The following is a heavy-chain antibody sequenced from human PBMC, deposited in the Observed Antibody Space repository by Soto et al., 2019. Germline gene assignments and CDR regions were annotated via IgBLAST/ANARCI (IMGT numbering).Heavy chain of an antibody. J-gene: IGHJ4*02. CDR2: ISSSSSYI. CDR1: GFTFSSYS. Sequence: EVQLVESGGGLVKPGGSLRLSCAASGFTFSSYSMNWVRQAPGKGLEWVSSISSSSSYIYYADSVKGRFTISRDNAKNSLYLQMTSLRAEETAVYYCARDQPGYSYGYGLGYWGQGTLVTVSS. V-gene: IGHV3-21*01. D-gene: IGHD5-18*01. CDR3: ARDQPGYSYGYGLGY.